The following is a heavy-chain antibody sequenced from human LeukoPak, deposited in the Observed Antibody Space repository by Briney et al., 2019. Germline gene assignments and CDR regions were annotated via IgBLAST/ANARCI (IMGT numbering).Heavy chain of an antibody. CDR2: INHSGST. D-gene: IGHD3-3*01. CDR1: GGSFSGYY. CDR3: ARDRNDFWSGYQN. J-gene: IGHJ4*02. V-gene: IGHV4-34*01. Sequence: SETLSLTCAVYGGSFSGYYWSWIRQPPGKGLEWIGEINHSGSTNYNPSLKSRVTISVDTSKNQFSLKLSSVTAADTAVYYCARDRNDFWSGYQNWGQGTLVTVSS.